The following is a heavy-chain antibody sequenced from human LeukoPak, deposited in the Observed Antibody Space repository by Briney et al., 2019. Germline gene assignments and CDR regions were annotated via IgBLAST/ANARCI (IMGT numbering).Heavy chain of an antibody. CDR1: AFTFSNFY. Sequence: GGSLRLSCAGSAFTFSNFYMSWIRQAPGKGPEWVSYISSSSTFTNYADSVKGRSTISRDNAKNSLYLQMNSLRAEDTAVYYCARGHYGMDVWGQGTTVTVPS. CDR2: ISSSSTFT. J-gene: IGHJ6*02. V-gene: IGHV3-11*05. CDR3: ARGHYGMDV.